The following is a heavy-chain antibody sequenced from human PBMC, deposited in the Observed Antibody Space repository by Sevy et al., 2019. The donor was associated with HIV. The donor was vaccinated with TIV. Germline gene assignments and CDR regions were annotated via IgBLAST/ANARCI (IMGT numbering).Heavy chain of an antibody. V-gene: IGHV5-51*01. CDR3: ARQGDLDYFDY. J-gene: IGHJ4*02. D-gene: IGHD3-10*01. Sequence: MQRESLKISCKGSGYNFTPYWIGWVRQMPGKGLEWMGIIHPADSDTGYSPSFQGQVTISADTSINTVYLQWSSLKASDTAIYYCARQGDLDYFDYWGQGTLVTVSS. CDR2: IHPADSDT. CDR1: GYNFTPYW.